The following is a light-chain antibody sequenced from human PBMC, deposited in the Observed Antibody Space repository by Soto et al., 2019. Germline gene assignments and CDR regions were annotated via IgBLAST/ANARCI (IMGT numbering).Light chain of an antibody. CDR3: SSYTSTGTLYV. CDR1: SYDVGGYNY. Sequence: QYVLTQPASVSGSLGQSLTISCTGTSYDVGGYNYVSWYQQHPGKAPKLMIYEVSNRPSGIPYRFSASKSGNTASLTISGLQAEDEADYYCSSYTSTGTLYVFGTGTKLTVL. V-gene: IGLV2-14*01. CDR2: EVS. J-gene: IGLJ1*01.